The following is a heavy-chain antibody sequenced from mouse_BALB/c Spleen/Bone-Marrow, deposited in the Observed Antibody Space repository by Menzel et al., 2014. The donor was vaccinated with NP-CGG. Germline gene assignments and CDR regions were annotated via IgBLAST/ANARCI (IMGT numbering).Heavy chain of an antibody. CDR2: INPYNDGI. J-gene: IGHJ2*01. D-gene: IGHD2-3*01. CDR3: AREGWLLRFDC. V-gene: IGHV1-14*01. CDR1: GYTFTGYV. Sequence: VQLQQSGPELVKPGASVKMSCKASGYTFTGYVMHWVKQKPGQGLEWIGNINPYNDGIKYNEKFKGKATLTSDISSTTAYMELSGLTSEDFAVYVCAREGWLLRFDCWGQGTILTVSS.